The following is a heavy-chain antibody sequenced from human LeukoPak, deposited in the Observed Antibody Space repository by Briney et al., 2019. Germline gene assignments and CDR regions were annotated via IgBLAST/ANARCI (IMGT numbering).Heavy chain of an antibody. CDR2: IIPIFGTA. D-gene: IGHD3-3*01. Sequence: GASVKVSCKASGGTFSSYAISWVRQAPGQGLEWMGGIIPIFGTANYAQKFQGRVTITADESTSTAYMELSSLRSEDTAVYYCARASDYLYDFPGSYYFDYWGQGTLVTVSS. CDR1: GGTFSSYA. V-gene: IGHV1-69*13. J-gene: IGHJ4*02. CDR3: ARASDYLYDFPGSYYFDY.